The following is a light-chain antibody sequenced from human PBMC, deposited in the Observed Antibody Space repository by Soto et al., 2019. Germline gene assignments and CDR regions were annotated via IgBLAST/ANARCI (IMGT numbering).Light chain of an antibody. V-gene: IGLV2-14*01. J-gene: IGLJ1*01. CDR2: EVT. Sequence: QSALTQPASVSGSPGQSSTISCTGTSSDVGGYNFVSWYQQHPDKAPKFMIYEVTNRPSGVSNRFSGSKSGNTASLTISGLQAEAEADYYCSSFTSSHTYVFGTGTKLTVL. CDR1: SSDVGGYNF. CDR3: SSFTSSHTYV.